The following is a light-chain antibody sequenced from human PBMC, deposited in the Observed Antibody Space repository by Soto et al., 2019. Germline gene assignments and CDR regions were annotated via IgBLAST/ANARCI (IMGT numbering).Light chain of an antibody. CDR2: DAS. CDR3: QQYDNLPQSIT. V-gene: IGKV1-33*01. Sequence: IQLTQSPSSLSASVGDRVTITCTGSQDITHHLNWYQHKPGEAPRLLIYDASNLETGVPSRFSGSGSGTDFTFTISGLQPEDLATYYCQQYDNLPQSITFGQGTRLEIK. J-gene: IGKJ5*01. CDR1: QDITHH.